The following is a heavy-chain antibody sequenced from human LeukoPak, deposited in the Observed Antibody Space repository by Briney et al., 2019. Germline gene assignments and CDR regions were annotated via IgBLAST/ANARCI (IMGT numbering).Heavy chain of an antibody. V-gene: IGHV4-31*03. CDR1: GGSITSDSYY. CDR3: SRDATYFYDRSGYYYPYDAFDI. J-gene: IGHJ3*02. D-gene: IGHD3-22*01. CDR2: IYYTGAT. Sequence: PSETLSLTCTVSGGSITSDSYYWSWIRQHPGKGLQWNGYIYYTGATDYSPSLKSRAIISLDTSKNQFSLNLSSVTAADTAVYYCSRDATYFYDRSGYYYPYDAFDIWGQGTMVTVSS.